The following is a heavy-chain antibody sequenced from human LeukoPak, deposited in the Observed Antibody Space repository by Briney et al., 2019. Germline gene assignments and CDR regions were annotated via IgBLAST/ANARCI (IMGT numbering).Heavy chain of an antibody. V-gene: IGHV3-20*04. Sequence: GGSLRLSCEASGFTFDDYGMSWVRQAPGKGLEWVSSVSSNGGSTGYAGSVKGRVTISRDNAKYSLYLQMSSLRAGDTALYYCARNGRRPEGFDIWGQGTMVTVSS. CDR2: VSSNGGST. CDR3: ARNGRRPEGFDI. J-gene: IGHJ3*02. D-gene: IGHD1-1*01. CDR1: GFTFDDYG.